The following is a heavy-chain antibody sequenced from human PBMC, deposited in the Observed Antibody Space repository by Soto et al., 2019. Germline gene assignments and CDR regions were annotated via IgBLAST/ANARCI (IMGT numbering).Heavy chain of an antibody. CDR2: IDPSDSYT. V-gene: IGHV5-10-1*01. J-gene: IGHJ6*02. Sequence: PGEALKISCKGSGYSFTSYWISWVRQMPGKGLEWMGRIDPSDSYTNYSPSFQGHVTISADKSISTAYLQWSSLKASDTAMYYCARHRDAHMDVWGQGTTVTVSS. CDR3: ARHRDAHMDV. CDR1: GYSFTSYW.